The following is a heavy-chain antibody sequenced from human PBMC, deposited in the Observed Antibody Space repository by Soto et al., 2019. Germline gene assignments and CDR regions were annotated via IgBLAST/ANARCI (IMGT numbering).Heavy chain of an antibody. CDR2: IYYSGST. CDR3: ARDRGVVPAATGNWFDP. J-gene: IGHJ5*02. D-gene: IGHD2-2*01. Sequence: SETLSLTCTVSGGSISSGGYYWSWIRQHPGKGLEWIGYIYYSGSTYYNPSLKSRVTISVDTSKNQFSLKLSSVTAADTAVYYCARDRGVVPAATGNWFDPWGQGTLVTVSS. CDR1: GGSISSGGYY. V-gene: IGHV4-31*03.